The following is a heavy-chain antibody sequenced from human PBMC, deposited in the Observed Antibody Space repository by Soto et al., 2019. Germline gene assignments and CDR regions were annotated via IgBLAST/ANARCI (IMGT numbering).Heavy chain of an antibody. CDR2: IDWDDDK. Sequence: SGPTLVNPTQTLTLTCTFSGFSLSTSGMCVSWIRQPPGKALEWLALIDWDDDKYYSTSLKTRLTISKDTSKNQVVLTMTNMDPVDTATYYCARIERDGYNYYFDYWGQGTLVTVSS. CDR1: GFSLSTSGMC. D-gene: IGHD5-12*01. CDR3: ARIERDGYNYYFDY. J-gene: IGHJ4*02. V-gene: IGHV2-70*13.